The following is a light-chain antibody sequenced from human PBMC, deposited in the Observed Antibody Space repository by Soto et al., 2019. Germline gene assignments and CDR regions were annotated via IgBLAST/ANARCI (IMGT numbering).Light chain of an antibody. J-gene: IGKJ4*01. V-gene: IGKV1D-16*01. CDR1: QDINSY. CDR2: AAS. CDR3: QQYNIYPLT. Sequence: DVQMTQSPSSLSASVGDRVTITCRASQDINSYLAWYQQKPGNAPKSLIYAASSLQTGVPSRFSGSESGTDFTLTINNLQPEDSAKYYCQQYNIYPLTFGGGTKVEIK.